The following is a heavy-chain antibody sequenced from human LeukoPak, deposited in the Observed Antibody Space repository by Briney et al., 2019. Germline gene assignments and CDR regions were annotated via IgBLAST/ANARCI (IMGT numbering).Heavy chain of an antibody. J-gene: IGHJ4*02. Sequence: MGWFNTNTGTPTYAQGFTGRFVFSLDTSVSTAYLQISSLKAEDTAVYYCARVTGSGSADFDYWGQGTLVTVSS. V-gene: IGHV7-4-1*02. D-gene: IGHD3-10*01. CDR2: FNTNTGTP. CDR3: ARVTGSGSADFDY.